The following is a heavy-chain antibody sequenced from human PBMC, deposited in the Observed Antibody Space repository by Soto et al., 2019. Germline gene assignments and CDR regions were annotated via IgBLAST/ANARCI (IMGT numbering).Heavy chain of an antibody. CDR1: GFTFSSYW. CDR3: ARGKTNVYALDV. J-gene: IGHJ6*02. V-gene: IGHV3-74*01. Sequence: EVQLVESGGDLVQPGGSLRLSCAASGFTFSSYWMHWVRQAPGKELVWVSRIKGDGSSTNSADSLQGRFTISRDNAKSTLYLQINSLRAEHTAVYYCARGKTNVYALDVWGQGTAVTVSS. CDR2: IKGDGSST.